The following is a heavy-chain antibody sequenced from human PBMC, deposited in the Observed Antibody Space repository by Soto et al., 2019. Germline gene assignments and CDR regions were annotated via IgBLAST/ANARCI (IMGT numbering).Heavy chain of an antibody. V-gene: IGHV2-5*02. CDR2: IYWDDDK. CDR1: GFSLDTSGVA. J-gene: IGHJ4*02. D-gene: IGHD3-10*01. Sequence: QITLKESGPTLVKPTQTLTLTCTFSGFSLDTSGVAVGWIRQPPGKGLEWLSVIYWDDDKRSRPSLRSRLTITKDTSKNLVVLTMTNMDPVDTATYYCAHRHRDSGGLFDYWGQGTLVTVSS. CDR3: AHRHRDSGGLFDY.